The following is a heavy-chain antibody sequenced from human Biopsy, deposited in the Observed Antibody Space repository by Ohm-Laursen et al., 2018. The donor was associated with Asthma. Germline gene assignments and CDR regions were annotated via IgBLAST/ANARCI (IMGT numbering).Heavy chain of an antibody. CDR3: ARCQVGYSSGWSLLLKKIYYSGMDV. D-gene: IGHD6-19*01. V-gene: IGHV1-69*01. CDR1: GGTFSNFA. Sequence: SSVKVSCKTPGGTFSNFAISWVRQAPGQGLEWLGGIMTVFGTTNYAQKFQGRVTITADESTSTAYTEVTSLRSEDTAIYYCARCQVGYSSGWSLLLKKIYYSGMDVWGQGTAVTVS. CDR2: IMTVFGTT. J-gene: IGHJ6*02.